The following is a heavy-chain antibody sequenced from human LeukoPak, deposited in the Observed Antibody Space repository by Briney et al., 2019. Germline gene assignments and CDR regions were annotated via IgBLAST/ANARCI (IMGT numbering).Heavy chain of an antibody. CDR3: ARVGATKFKTFDC. V-gene: IGHV3-7*04. J-gene: IGHJ4*02. CDR2: IKQDGSEK. CDR1: GFTFSSYW. D-gene: IGHD1-26*01. Sequence: GGSLRLSCAASGFTFSSYWMSWVRQAPGKGLEWVANIKQDGSEKYYVDSVKGRFTISRDNAKNSLYLQMNSLRAEDTAVYYCARVGATKFKTFDCWGQGTLVTVSS.